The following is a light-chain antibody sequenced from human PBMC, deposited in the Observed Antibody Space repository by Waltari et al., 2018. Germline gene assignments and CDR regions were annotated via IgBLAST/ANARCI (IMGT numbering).Light chain of an antibody. CDR1: SCDVGGYNY. CDR3: SSYTSSSTLVV. V-gene: IGLV2-14*03. CDR2: DVS. Sequence: QSALTQPASVSGSPGQSITISCPGTSCDVGGYNYVSWYQQHRGKAPKLMIYDVSNRPSGVSNRFSGSKSGNTASLTISGLQAEDEADYYCSSYTSSSTLVVFGGGTKLTVL. J-gene: IGLJ2*01.